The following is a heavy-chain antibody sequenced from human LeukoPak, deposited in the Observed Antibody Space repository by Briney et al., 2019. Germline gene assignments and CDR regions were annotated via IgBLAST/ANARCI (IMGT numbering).Heavy chain of an antibody. V-gene: IGHV3-30*18. CDR2: ISYDGSNK. D-gene: IGHD1-26*01. CDR1: GFTFSSYG. J-gene: IGHJ4*02. CDR3: AKDRNLWELRFDY. Sequence: PGRSLRLSCAASGFTFSSYGMHWVRQAPGKGLEWVAVISYDGSNKYYADSVKGRFTISRDNSKNTLYLQMNSLRAEDTAVYYCAKDRNLWELRFDYWGQGTLVTVSS.